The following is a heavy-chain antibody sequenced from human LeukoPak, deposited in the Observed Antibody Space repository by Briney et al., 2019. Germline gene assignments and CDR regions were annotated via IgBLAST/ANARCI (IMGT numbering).Heavy chain of an antibody. CDR3: ARARKEYYDILTGRLNTNWFYP. V-gene: IGHV1-18*01. CDR1: GYTFTSYG. CDR2: ISAYNGNK. Sequence: ASVKVSCKASGYTFTSYGISWVRQAPGQGLEWMGWISAYNGNKNYTQKLQGRVTMTTDTSTSTAYMELRSLRSDDTAVYYCARARKEYYDILTGRLNTNWFYPWGQGTLVTVSS. J-gene: IGHJ5*02. D-gene: IGHD3-9*01.